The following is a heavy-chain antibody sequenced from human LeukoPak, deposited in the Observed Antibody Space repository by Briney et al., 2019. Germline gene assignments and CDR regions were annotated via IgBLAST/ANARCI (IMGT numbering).Heavy chain of an antibody. CDR1: GYTFTSYY. CDR3: ARGWHVSSGYSEPFDY. CDR2: INPSGGST. J-gene: IGHJ4*02. Sequence: ASVKVSCKASGYTFTSYYMHWVRQAPGQGLDWMGIINPSGGSTSYAQKFQGRVTITADESTSTAYMELSSLRSEDTAVYYCARGWHVSSGYSEPFDYWGQGTLVTVSS. D-gene: IGHD3-22*01. V-gene: IGHV1-46*01.